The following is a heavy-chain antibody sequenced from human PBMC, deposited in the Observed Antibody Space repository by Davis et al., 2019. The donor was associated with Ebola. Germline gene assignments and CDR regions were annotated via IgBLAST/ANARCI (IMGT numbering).Heavy chain of an antibody. CDR3: ARDTYYLEGGSYRDVFDS. CDR2: IYHSGST. J-gene: IGHJ3*02. CDR1: GGSVSSGSYY. D-gene: IGHD3-22*01. V-gene: IGHV4-30-2*01. Sequence: MPSETLSLTCAVSGGSVSSGSYYWSWIRQPPGKGLEWIGYIYHSGSTYYNPSLKSRVTISVDRSKNQFSLKLSSVTAADTAVYYCARDTYYLEGGSYRDVFDSWGQGTMVTVSS.